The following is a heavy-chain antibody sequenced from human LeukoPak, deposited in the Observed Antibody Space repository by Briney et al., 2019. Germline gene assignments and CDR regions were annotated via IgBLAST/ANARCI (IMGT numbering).Heavy chain of an antibody. V-gene: IGHV3-30*03. J-gene: IGHJ4*02. CDR1: GFTFSSYG. CDR3: ARGVRNWGFYDY. CDR2: ISYDGSNK. Sequence: PGRSLRLSCAASGFTFSSYGMHWVRQAPGKGLEWVAVISYDGSNKYYADSVKGRFTISRDNSKNTLYLQMNSLRAEDTAVYYCARGVRNWGFYDYWGQGTLVTVSS. D-gene: IGHD7-27*01.